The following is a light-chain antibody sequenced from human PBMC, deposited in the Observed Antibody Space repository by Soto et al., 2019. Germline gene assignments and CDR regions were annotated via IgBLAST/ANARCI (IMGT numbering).Light chain of an antibody. CDR2: QAS. Sequence: DIQMTQSPTFLSASVGDRVTITCRASLSISSYLARYHQKPGQAPKLLIYQASTLENGVPSRISGSGSGTEFTLTISSLQPDDFATYHCQQYNTYPFTFGQGTKLEI. CDR1: LSISSY. J-gene: IGKJ2*01. V-gene: IGKV1-5*03. CDR3: QQYNTYPFT.